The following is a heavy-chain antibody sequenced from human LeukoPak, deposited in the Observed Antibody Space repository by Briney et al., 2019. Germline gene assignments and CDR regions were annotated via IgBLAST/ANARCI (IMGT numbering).Heavy chain of an antibody. V-gene: IGHV3-7*03. J-gene: IGHJ4*02. Sequence: PGGPLRLSCTVSGFNFRSSWMSWVRQAPGKGLEWVASINQDGREKYYVDSVKGRFTISRDNAKNSLYLQMNSLRAGDTAVYYCASPDRGFFDYWGQGTLVTVSS. CDR3: ASPDRGFFDY. CDR2: INQDGREK. CDR1: GFNFRSSW. D-gene: IGHD3-10*01.